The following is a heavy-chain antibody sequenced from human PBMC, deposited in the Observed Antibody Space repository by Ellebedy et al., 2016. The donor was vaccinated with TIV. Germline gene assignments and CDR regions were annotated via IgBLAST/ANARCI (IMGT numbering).Heavy chain of an antibody. CDR1: GFTFNKYW. CDR2: INQDGSEK. CDR3: ARDWYGELTY. Sequence: PGGSLRLSCAASGFTFNKYWMSWVRQAPGKGLEWVANINQDGSEKYYVDSLKGRFTISRDNAKNLVYLQINNLRAEDTAVFYCARDWYGELTYWGQGILVIVSS. V-gene: IGHV3-7*01. J-gene: IGHJ4*02. D-gene: IGHD3-10*01.